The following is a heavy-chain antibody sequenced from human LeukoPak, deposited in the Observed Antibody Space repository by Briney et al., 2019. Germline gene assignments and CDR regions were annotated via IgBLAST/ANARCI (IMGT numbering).Heavy chain of an antibody. CDR2: ISSSSSYI. J-gene: IGHJ4*02. V-gene: IGHV3-21*01. CDR3: ATYYDFWSGYSRSYYFDY. CDR1: VFSFSNHG. D-gene: IGHD3-3*01. Sequence: GGPLRLSCAASVFSFSNHGMNWVRQAPGKGLEWFSSISSSSSYIYYADSVKGRFTISRDNAKNSLYLQMNSLRAEDTAVYYCATYYDFWSGYSRSYYFDYWGQGTLVTVSS.